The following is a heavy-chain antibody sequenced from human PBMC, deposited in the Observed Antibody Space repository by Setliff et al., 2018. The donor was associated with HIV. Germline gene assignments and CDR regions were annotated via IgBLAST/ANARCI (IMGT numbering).Heavy chain of an antibody. CDR3: ARRIDDSGSFPDKNWFDT. CDR1: GGSISTSNW. Sequence: LSLTCTVSGGSISTSNWWGWIRQTPGKGLEWIGFIFSSGSTKYNPSLQSRVTMSIDTSKNQFSLRLTSVTAADTAVYYCARRIDDSGSFPDKNWFDTWGQGSLVTVSS. J-gene: IGHJ5*02. D-gene: IGHD3-10*01. CDR2: IFSSGST. V-gene: IGHV4-28*01.